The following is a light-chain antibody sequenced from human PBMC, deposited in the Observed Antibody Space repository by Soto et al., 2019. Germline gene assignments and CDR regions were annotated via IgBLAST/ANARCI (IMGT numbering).Light chain of an antibody. Sequence: QSALTQPPSASGSPGQSVTISCTGTSSDVGGYNYVSWYQQHPGKAPKLMIYEVSNRPSGVPDRFSGSKSGNTASLTISGLQAEDEADYYCSLYTSSTFYVFGTGTKLTVL. V-gene: IGLV2-18*01. CDR2: EVS. J-gene: IGLJ1*01. CDR3: SLYTSSTFYV. CDR1: SSDVGGYNY.